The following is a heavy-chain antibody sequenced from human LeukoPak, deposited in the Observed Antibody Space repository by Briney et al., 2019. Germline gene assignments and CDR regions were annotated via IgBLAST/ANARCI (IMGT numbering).Heavy chain of an antibody. D-gene: IGHD6-13*01. Sequence: GGSLRLSCAASGFTLSSYWMHWVRQAPGKGLVWVSRINGDGSSTPYANSVKGRFTTSRDNAKNTLYLQMHSLRADDTAVYYCARDGPSIAAAGYYFDYWGQGTLVTVSS. CDR2: INGDGSST. V-gene: IGHV3-74*01. CDR3: ARDGPSIAAAGYYFDY. J-gene: IGHJ4*02. CDR1: GFTLSSYW.